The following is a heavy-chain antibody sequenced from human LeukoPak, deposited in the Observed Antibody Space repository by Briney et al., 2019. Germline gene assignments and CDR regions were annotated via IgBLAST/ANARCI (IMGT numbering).Heavy chain of an antibody. CDR3: ARRTYDLWSGDYTGAFDI. CDR2: IYTSGST. D-gene: IGHD3-3*01. Sequence: PSETLSLTCTVSGGSISSYYWSWIRQPAGKGLEWIGRIYTSGSTNYNPSLKSRVTMSVDTSKNQFSLKLSSVTAADTAVYYCARRTYDLWSGDYTGAFDIWGQGTMVTVSS. CDR1: GGSISSYY. J-gene: IGHJ3*02. V-gene: IGHV4-4*07.